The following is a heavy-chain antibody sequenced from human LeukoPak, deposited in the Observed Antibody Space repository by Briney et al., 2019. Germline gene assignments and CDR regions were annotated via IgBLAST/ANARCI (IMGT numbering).Heavy chain of an antibody. V-gene: IGHV3-74*03. D-gene: IGHD1-1*01. J-gene: IGHJ6*03. CDR3: ARAIGWNGAQGHMDV. Sequence: GGSLRLSCAASGFSFSDYWMHWVRQAPGKGLVWVSRINSDGRNIAYADSVKGRFTISRDNAKNTLYLEMNSLTIEDTAVYYCARAIGWNGAQGHMDVWGKGTTVTVS. CDR1: GFSFSDYW. CDR2: INSDGRNI.